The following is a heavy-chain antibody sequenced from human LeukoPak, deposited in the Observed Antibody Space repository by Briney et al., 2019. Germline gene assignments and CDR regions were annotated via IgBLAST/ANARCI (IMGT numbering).Heavy chain of an antibody. D-gene: IGHD3-3*01. CDR1: GFTFSSSA. V-gene: IGHV3-23*01. CDR3: VKDRDFWSGLDV. CDR2: ISDTGRLS. J-gene: IGHJ6*02. Sequence: PGGSLRLSCAASGFTFSSSAMSWVRQALGKGLEWVAAISDTGRLSYCADSVNGRFTISRDNSKNTLSLQMNSLRAADAAAYYCVKDRDFWSGLDVWGQGTTVTVSS.